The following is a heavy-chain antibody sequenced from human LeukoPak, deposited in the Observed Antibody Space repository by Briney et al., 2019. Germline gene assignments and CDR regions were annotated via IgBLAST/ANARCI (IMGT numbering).Heavy chain of an antibody. J-gene: IGHJ4*02. D-gene: IGHD6-13*01. CDR2: IRSKANSYAT. CDR3: AKDQKWAAAGYYFDS. Sequence: GGSLRLSCAASGFTFSNAWMSWVRQAPGKGLEWVGRIRSKANSYATAYGASAKGRFTISRDDSKNTAYLQMNSLKTEDTAVYYCAKDQKWAAAGYYFDSWGQGTLATVSS. V-gene: IGHV3-73*01. CDR1: GFTFSNAW.